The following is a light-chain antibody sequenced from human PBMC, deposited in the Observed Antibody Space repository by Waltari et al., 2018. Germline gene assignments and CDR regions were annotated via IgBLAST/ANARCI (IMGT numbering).Light chain of an antibody. CDR1: LSVLYSPNNKNY. J-gene: IGKJ4*01. CDR3: QQFYGSPFT. Sequence: DIVMTQSPDSLAVSLGERATINCKSSLSVLYSPNNKNYLSWYQQKPGQPPKLLIYWASTRESGVPDRFSGSGSGTDFTLTISSLQAEDVALYYCQQFYGSPFTFGGGTKVEIK. V-gene: IGKV4-1*01. CDR2: WAS.